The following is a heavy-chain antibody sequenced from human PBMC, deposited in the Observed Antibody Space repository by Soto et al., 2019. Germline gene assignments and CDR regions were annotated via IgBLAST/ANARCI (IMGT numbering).Heavy chain of an antibody. J-gene: IGHJ5*02. V-gene: IGHV4-61*01. CDR3: ARDVSGCSTSCYNWFDP. CDR2: IYYSGST. CDR1: GGSVSSGSSY. Sequence: QVQLQESGPGLVKPSETLSLTCTVSGGSVSSGSSYWSWIRQPPGKGLEWIGYIYYSGSTNYNPCLQSRVTISVDTSKNQFYLKLSSVTAADTAVYYCARDVSGCSTSCYNWFDPWGQGTLVTVSS. D-gene: IGHD2-2*01.